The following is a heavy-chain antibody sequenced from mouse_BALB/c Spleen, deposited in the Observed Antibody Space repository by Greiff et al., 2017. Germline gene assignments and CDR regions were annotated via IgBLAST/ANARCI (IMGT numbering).Heavy chain of an antibody. V-gene: IGHV3-2*02. CDR2: ISYSGST. Sequence: DVKLVESGPGLVKPSQSLSLTCTVTGYSITSDYAWNWIRQFPGNKLEWMGYISYSGSTSYNPSLKSRISITRDTSKNQFFLQLNSVTTEDTATYYCARDGYFDVWGAGTTVTVSS. CDR1: GYSITSDYA. CDR3: ARDGYFDV. J-gene: IGHJ1*01.